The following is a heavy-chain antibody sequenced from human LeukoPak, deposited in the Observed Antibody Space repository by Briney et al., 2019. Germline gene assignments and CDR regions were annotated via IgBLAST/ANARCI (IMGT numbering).Heavy chain of an antibody. CDR1: GGTFSSYA. V-gene: IGHV1-69*01. CDR3: ATQAGDCSGGSCYFGY. Sequence: ASVKVPCKASGGTFSSYAISWVRQAPGQGLEWMGGIIPIFGTANYAQKFQGRVTITADESTSTAYMELSSLRSEDTAVYYCATQAGDCSGGSCYFGYWGQGTLVTVSS. CDR2: IIPIFGTA. J-gene: IGHJ4*02. D-gene: IGHD2-15*01.